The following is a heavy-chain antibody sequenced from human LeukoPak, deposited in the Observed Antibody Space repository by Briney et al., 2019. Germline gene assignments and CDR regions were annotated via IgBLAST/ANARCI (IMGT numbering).Heavy chain of an antibody. J-gene: IGHJ4*02. Sequence: GGSLRLSCAASGFTFSSYGMHWVRQAPGKGLEWVAVIPYDGSNKYYADSVKGRFTISRDNSKNTLYLQMNSLRAEDTAVYYCAKDQQLVPFDYWGQGTLVTVSS. CDR1: GFTFSSYG. CDR3: AKDQQLVPFDY. D-gene: IGHD6-13*01. CDR2: IPYDGSNK. V-gene: IGHV3-30*18.